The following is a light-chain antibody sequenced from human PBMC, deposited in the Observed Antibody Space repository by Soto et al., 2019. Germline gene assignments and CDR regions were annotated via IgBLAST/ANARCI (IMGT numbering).Light chain of an antibody. J-gene: IGLJ2*01. CDR1: NIGSKN. CDR2: RDS. Sequence: SYELTQPLSVSVALGQTARITCGGNNIGSKNVHWYQQKPGQAPVLVIYRDSNRPSGIPERFAGSNSGNTATLTISRAQAGDEADDYCQVWNSSTPVVFGGGTKLTVL. CDR3: QVWNSSTPVV. V-gene: IGLV3-9*01.